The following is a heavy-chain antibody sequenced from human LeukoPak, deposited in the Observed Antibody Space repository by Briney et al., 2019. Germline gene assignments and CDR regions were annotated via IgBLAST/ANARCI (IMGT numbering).Heavy chain of an antibody. Sequence: PSETLSLTCTVSGGSISSYYWSWIRQPPGKGLEWIEYIYYSGSTNYNPSLRSRVTISVGTSKNQFSLKLSSVTAADTAVYYCARGRNGSGSYYTYYYYYYMDVWGKGTTVTVSS. CDR2: IYYSGST. V-gene: IGHV4-59*01. CDR3: ARGRNGSGSYYTYYYYYYMDV. D-gene: IGHD3-10*01. CDR1: GGSISSYY. J-gene: IGHJ6*03.